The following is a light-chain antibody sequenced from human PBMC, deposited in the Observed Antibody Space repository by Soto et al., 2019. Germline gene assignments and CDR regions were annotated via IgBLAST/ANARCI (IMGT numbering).Light chain of an antibody. J-gene: IGKJ4*01. Sequence: IVMTQSPATLSVSPGEGVTLSCRASENVGTNLAWYQQKPGQAPRLLISGSSTRATGIPATFSGSGSGTEFTLNISSLQSEESAIYYCQQYNHWGLSFGGGTKVEIK. CDR3: QQYNHWGLS. CDR1: ENVGTN. CDR2: GSS. V-gene: IGKV3D-15*01.